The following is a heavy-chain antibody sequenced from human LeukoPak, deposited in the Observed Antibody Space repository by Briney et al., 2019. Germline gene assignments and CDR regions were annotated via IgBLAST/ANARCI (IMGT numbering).Heavy chain of an antibody. Sequence: GGSPRLSCAASGFTFSSYGMSWVRQAPGKGLEWVSAISGSGGSTYYADSVKGRFTISRDNSKNTLYLQMNSLRAEDTAVYYCAKKLTIWFGEPYDYWGQGTLVTVSS. D-gene: IGHD3-10*01. CDR2: ISGSGGST. CDR1: GFTFSSYG. V-gene: IGHV3-23*01. J-gene: IGHJ4*02. CDR3: AKKLTIWFGEPYDY.